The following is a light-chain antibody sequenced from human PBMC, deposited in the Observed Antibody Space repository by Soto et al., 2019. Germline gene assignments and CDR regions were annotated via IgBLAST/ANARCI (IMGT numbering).Light chain of an antibody. CDR1: QSVSSS. CDR3: QQRSRSIT. Sequence: EIVLTQSPVTLSLSPGERATLSCRASQSVSSSLGWYQQKPGQAPRLLIYDASYRATGIPARFSGSGTGTDFTLTSSSLEAEDFEIYYCQQRSRSITFGQGTRLEIK. CDR2: DAS. J-gene: IGKJ5*01. V-gene: IGKV3-11*01.